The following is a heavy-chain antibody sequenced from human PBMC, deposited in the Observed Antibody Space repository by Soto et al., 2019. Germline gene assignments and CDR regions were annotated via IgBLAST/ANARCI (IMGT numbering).Heavy chain of an antibody. V-gene: IGHV4-34*01. J-gene: IGHJ6*02. CDR2: INHSGST. Sequence: SETLSLTCAVYGGSFSGYYWSWIRQPPGKGLEWIGEINHSGSTNYNPSLKSRVTISVDTSKNQFSLKLSSVTAADTAVYYCAAHYDILTGPGGMDVWGQGTTVTVSS. CDR1: GGSFSGYY. D-gene: IGHD3-9*01. CDR3: AAHYDILTGPGGMDV.